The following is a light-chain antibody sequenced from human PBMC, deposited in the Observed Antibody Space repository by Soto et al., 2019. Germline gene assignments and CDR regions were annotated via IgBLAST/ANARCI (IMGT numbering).Light chain of an antibody. J-gene: IGKJ5*01. CDR3: QQRSNWPLIN. Sequence: EIVLTQSPATLSLSPGERATLPFRSSQSVSSYLAWYQQKPGQAPRLLIYDASNRATGIPARFSGSGSGTDFTLTISSLEPEDFAVYYCQQRSNWPLINFGQGTRLEIK. CDR2: DAS. CDR1: QSVSSY. V-gene: IGKV3-11*01.